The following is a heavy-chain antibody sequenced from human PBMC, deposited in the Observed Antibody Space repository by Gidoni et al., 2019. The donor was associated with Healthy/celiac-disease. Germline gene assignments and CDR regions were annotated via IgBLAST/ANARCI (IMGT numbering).Heavy chain of an antibody. V-gene: IGHV3-9*01. CDR2: ISWNSGSI. CDR1: GFTFDDYA. J-gene: IGHJ3*01. CDR3: AKAGGS. Sequence: EVQLVESWGGLVQPGRSLRLSCAASGFTFDDYAMHWVRQAPGKGLEWVSGISWNSGSIGYADSVKGRFTISRDNAKNSLYLQMNSLRAEDTALYYCAKAGGSWGQGTMVTVSS. D-gene: IGHD3-10*01.